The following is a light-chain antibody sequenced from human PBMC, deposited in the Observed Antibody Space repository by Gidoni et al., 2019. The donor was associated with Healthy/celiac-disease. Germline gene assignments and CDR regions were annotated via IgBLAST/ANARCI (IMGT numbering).Light chain of an antibody. J-gene: IGLJ3*02. Sequence: SSELTQDPAVSVALGQTVRITCQGDSLRSYYASWYPQKPGQAPVLVIYGKNNRPSGIPDRFSGSSSGNTASLTITGAQAEDEADYYCNSRDSSGNHPWVFGGGTKLTVL. CDR1: SLRSYY. CDR2: GKN. V-gene: IGLV3-19*01. CDR3: NSRDSSGNHPWV.